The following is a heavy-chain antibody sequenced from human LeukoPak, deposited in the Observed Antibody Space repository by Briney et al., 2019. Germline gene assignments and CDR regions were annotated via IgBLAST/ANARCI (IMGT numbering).Heavy chain of an antibody. J-gene: IGHJ4*02. V-gene: IGHV3-21*05. Sequence: GGSLRLSCAASGFTFSSYEMNGVRQAPGKGLEWVSYISSSSSYTNYADSVKGRFTISRDNAKNSLYLQMNSLRAEDTAVYYCARAAAVSYFDYWGQGTLVTVSS. D-gene: IGHD1-14*01. CDR1: GFTFSSYE. CDR2: ISSSSSYT. CDR3: ARAAAVSYFDY.